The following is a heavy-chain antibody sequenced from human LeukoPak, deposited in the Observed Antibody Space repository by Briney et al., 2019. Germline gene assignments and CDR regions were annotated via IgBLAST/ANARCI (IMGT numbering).Heavy chain of an antibody. CDR2: IIPILGIA. V-gene: IGHV1-69*02. D-gene: IGHD6-19*01. CDR1: RGTFSSYS. Sequence: ASVKVSCKASRGTFSSYSISWVRQAPGQGLEWMGRIIPILGIANYAQKFQGRVTITADKSTSTAYMELSSLRSEDTAVYYCASHISVRDLIAVAGTPLDYWGQGTLVTVSS. CDR3: ASHISVRDLIAVAGTPLDY. J-gene: IGHJ4*02.